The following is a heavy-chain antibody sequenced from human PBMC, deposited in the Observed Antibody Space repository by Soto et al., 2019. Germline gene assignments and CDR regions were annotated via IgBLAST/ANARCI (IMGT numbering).Heavy chain of an antibody. CDR1: GYTFTSYD. Sequence: QVQLVQSGAEVKKPGASVKVSCKASGYTFTSYDINWVRQATGQGLEYLGWMNPNSGNTAYVQKFQGRVTMTWDTSISTAYMELSSLRSVDTAVYFCARGIKYGAYSRCSDPCGQGTLVTVSS. V-gene: IGHV1-8*01. D-gene: IGHD4-17*01. CDR2: MNPNSGNT. CDR3: ARGIKYGAYSRCSDP. J-gene: IGHJ5*02.